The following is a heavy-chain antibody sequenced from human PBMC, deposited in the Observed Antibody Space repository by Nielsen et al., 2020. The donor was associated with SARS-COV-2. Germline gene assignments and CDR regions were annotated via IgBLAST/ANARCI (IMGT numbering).Heavy chain of an antibody. D-gene: IGHD6-13*01. Sequence: ASVKVSCKASGYTFTSYDINWVRQATGQGLEWMGWMNPNSGNTGYAQKFQGRVTMTRDTSTSTVYMELSSLRSEDTAVYYCARAVAAADNYYYYGMDVWGQGTTVTVSS. CDR3: ARAVAAADNYYYYGMDV. CDR2: MNPNSGNT. CDR1: GYTFTSYD. V-gene: IGHV1-8*01. J-gene: IGHJ6*02.